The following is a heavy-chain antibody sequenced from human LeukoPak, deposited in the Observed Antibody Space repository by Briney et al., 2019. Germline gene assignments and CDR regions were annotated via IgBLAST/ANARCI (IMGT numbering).Heavy chain of an antibody. CDR1: GGSISSTSYY. J-gene: IGHJ5*02. V-gene: IGHV4-39*01. CDR3: ARQGFCSSTSYYAVDWFDP. CDR2: IYYSGST. Sequence: NPSETLSLTCTVSGGSISSTSYYWGWIRQPPGKGLEWIGSIYYSGSTYYNPSLKSRATISVDTSKNQFSLNLSSVTAADTAVYYCARQGFCSSTSYYAVDWFDPWGQGTLVPVSS. D-gene: IGHD2-2*01.